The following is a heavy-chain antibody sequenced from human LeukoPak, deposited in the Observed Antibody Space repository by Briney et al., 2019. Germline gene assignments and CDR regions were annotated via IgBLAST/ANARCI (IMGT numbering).Heavy chain of an antibody. V-gene: IGHV4-59*04. D-gene: IGHD2-15*01. CDR1: GGSISSYY. Sequence: SETLSLTCTVSGGSISSYYWSWIRQPPGKGLEWIGTIYYSGGTYYNPSLKSRVTISVDTSKNQFSLKLSSVTAADTAVYFCARAYFSSSSCYFDYWGQGTLVTVSS. CDR3: ARAYFSSSSCYFDY. J-gene: IGHJ4*02. CDR2: IYYSGGT.